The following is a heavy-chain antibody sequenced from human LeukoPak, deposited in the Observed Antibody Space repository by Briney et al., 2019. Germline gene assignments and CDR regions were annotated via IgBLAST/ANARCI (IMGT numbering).Heavy chain of an antibody. D-gene: IGHD2-2*01. CDR2: IRYDGSNK. V-gene: IGHV3-30*02. Sequence: GGSLRLSCAASGFTFSSYGMHWVRQAPGKGLEWVAFIRYDGSNKYYADSVKGRFTISRDNSKNTLYLQMNSLRAEDTAVYYCAKGTASDTLNWFDPWGQGTLVTVSS. J-gene: IGHJ5*02. CDR1: GFTFSSYG. CDR3: AKGTASDTLNWFDP.